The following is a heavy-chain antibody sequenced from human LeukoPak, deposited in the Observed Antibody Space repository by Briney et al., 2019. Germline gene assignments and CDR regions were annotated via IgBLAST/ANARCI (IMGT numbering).Heavy chain of an antibody. CDR2: INHSGST. CDR1: GGSFSGYY. CDR3: ARERIQLWFGRVYYFDY. J-gene: IGHJ4*02. Sequence: SETLSLTCAVYGGSFSGYYWSWIRQPPGKGLEWIGEINHSGSTNYNPSLKSRVTISVDTSKNQFSLKLSSVTAADTAVYYCARERIQLWFGRVYYFDYWGQGTLVTVSS. V-gene: IGHV4-34*01. D-gene: IGHD5-18*01.